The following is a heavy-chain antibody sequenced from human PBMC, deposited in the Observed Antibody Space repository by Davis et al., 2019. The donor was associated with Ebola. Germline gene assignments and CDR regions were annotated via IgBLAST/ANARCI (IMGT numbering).Heavy chain of an antibody. CDR3: AKVWGYGDPCFDY. J-gene: IGHJ4*02. CDR1: GFTFSSYS. D-gene: IGHD4-17*01. CDR2: ISSSSSTI. V-gene: IGHV3-48*01. Sequence: PGGSLRLSCAASGFTFSSYSMNWVRQAPGKGLEWVSYISSSSSTIYYADSVKGRFTISRDNAKNSLYLQLSSLRAEDTAVYYCAKVWGYGDPCFDYWGQGTLVTVSS.